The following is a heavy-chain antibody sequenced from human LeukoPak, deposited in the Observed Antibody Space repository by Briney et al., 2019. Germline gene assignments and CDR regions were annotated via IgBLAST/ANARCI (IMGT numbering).Heavy chain of an antibody. CDR1: GFSFSSNW. V-gene: IGHV3-74*01. CDR2: IKGDGIST. J-gene: IGHJ4*02. Sequence: GGSLSLSCAASGFSFSSNWMHWVRHAPGQGLVWVPRIKGDGISTNYADSVKGRFTISRDIAKNTLYLQMNSLRAEDTGVYYCAKDHYWSIDYWGRGTLVTVSS. D-gene: IGHD3-3*01. CDR3: AKDHYWSIDY.